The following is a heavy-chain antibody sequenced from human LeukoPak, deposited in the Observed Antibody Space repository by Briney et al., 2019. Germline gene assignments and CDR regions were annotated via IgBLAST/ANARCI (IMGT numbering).Heavy chain of an antibody. CDR1: EFTFSIYA. V-gene: IGHV3-23*01. CDR3: ARGCSSTSCYGFDY. D-gene: IGHD2-2*01. Sequence: GGSLRLSCAAAEFTFSIYAMSWVRQAPGKGLEWVSAISGRGDSTYYADSVKGRFTISRDNSKNTLYLQMNSLRAEDAAVYYCARGCSSTSCYGFDYWGQGTLVTVPS. CDR2: ISGRGDST. J-gene: IGHJ4*02.